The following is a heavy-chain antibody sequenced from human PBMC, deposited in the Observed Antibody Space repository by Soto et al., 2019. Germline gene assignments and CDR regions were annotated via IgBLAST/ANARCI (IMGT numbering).Heavy chain of an antibody. CDR1: GGSITSGDNY. Sequence: SETLSLTCTVSGGSITSGDNYWSWIRQPPGKGLEWIGYIYYSGHTYYNPSLKSRLTISVDTSKNHFSLKLSSVTAADTAVYYCASGAAAGRGYYYGMDVWGQGTTVTVSS. CDR2: IYYSGHT. J-gene: IGHJ6*02. D-gene: IGHD6-13*01. V-gene: IGHV4-30-4*01. CDR3: ASGAAAGRGYYYGMDV.